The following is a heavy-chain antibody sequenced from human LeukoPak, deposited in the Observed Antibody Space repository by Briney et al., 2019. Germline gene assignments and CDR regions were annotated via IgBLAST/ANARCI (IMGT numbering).Heavy chain of an antibody. CDR3: ARVYETSGYLY. CDR1: GFTFSNFW. V-gene: IGHV3-74*01. D-gene: IGHD3-22*01. J-gene: IGHJ4*02. CDR2: IYGDGSFT. Sequence: GGSLRLSCAASGFTFSNFWMHWVRQAPGKGLVWVALIYGDGSFTRYADSVKGRSTISRDNAKNTVYLQMNSLRVEDTAVYYCARVYETSGYLYWGQGSLVTVSS.